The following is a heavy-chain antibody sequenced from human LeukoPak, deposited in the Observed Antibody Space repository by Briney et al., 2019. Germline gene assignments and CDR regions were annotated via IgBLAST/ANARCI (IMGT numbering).Heavy chain of an antibody. V-gene: IGHV4-4*02. CDR1: GGSISSSNW. Sequence: PSGTLSLTCAVSGGSISSSNWWSWVRQPPGKGLEWIGEIYHSGSTNYNPSLKSRVTISVDKSKNQFSLKLSSVTAADTAVYYCARSGPSSSWYSYFDYWGRGTLVTVSS. J-gene: IGHJ4*02. D-gene: IGHD6-13*01. CDR3: ARSGPSSSWYSYFDY. CDR2: IYHSGST.